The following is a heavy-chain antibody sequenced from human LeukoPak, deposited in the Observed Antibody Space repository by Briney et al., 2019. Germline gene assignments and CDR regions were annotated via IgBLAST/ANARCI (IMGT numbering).Heavy chain of an antibody. J-gene: IGHJ4*02. CDR2: IIPILGIA. D-gene: IGHD5-18*01. Sequence: SVKVSCKASGGTFSSYAISWVRQAPGQGLEWMGRIIPILGIANYAQKFQGRVTITADKSTSTAYVELSSLRSEDTAVYYCAREGYSYGLDYWGQGTLVTVSS. V-gene: IGHV1-69*04. CDR3: AREGYSYGLDY. CDR1: GGTFSSYA.